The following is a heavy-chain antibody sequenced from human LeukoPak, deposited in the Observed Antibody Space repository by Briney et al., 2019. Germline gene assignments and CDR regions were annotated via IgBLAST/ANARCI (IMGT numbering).Heavy chain of an antibody. CDR1: GGSISSGGYY. D-gene: IGHD3-22*01. Sequence: SETLSLTCTVSGGSISSGGYYWSWIRQHPGKGLEWIGYIYYSGSTYYNPSLKSRVTISVDTSKNQFSLKLSSVTAADTAVYHCARVCYDRGGYYFGYWGQGTLVTVSS. CDR3: ARVCYDRGGYYFGY. J-gene: IGHJ4*02. V-gene: IGHV4-31*03. CDR2: IYYSGST.